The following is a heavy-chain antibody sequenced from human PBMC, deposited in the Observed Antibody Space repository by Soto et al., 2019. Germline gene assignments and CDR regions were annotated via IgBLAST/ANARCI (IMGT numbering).Heavy chain of an antibody. Sequence: ASVKVSCKASGDTFTANYIHWVRQAPGQGFEWMGWIDPKSGGTKYPQKFQGRVTITRDTSLSTVYMTLTRLTSDDTAVYYCARHLDRRGGSAGFDYWGQGTLVTVSS. CDR1: GDTFTANY. V-gene: IGHV1-2*02. J-gene: IGHJ4*02. CDR2: IDPKSGGT. CDR3: ARHLDRRGGSAGFDY. D-gene: IGHD2-15*01.